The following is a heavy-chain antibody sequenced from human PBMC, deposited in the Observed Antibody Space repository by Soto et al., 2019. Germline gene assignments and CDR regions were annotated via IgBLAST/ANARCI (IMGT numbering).Heavy chain of an antibody. J-gene: IGHJ4*02. CDR2: IYYSGST. V-gene: IGHV4-39*01. CDR3: ARRQGIAVALDY. CDR1: GGSISSSSYY. Sequence: PSETLSLTCTVSGGSISSSSYYWGWIRQPPGKGLEWIGSIYYSGSTYYNPSLKSRVTISVDTSKNQFSLKLSSVTAADTAVYYCARRQGIAVALDYWGQGTLVTVSS. D-gene: IGHD6-19*01.